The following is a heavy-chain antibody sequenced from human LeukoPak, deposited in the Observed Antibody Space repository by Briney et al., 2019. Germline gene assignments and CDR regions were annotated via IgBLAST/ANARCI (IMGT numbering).Heavy chain of an antibody. CDR3: ARDWHSSPHSSSDAFDI. J-gene: IGHJ3*02. V-gene: IGHV1-69*13. CDR2: IIPIFGTA. CDR1: GGTFSSYA. D-gene: IGHD6-6*01. Sequence: GASVKVSCKASGGTFSSYAISWVRQAPGQGLEWMGGIIPIFGTANYAQKFQGRVTITADESTSTAYMELSSLRSEDTAVYYCARDWHSSPHSSSDAFDIWGQGTMVTVSS.